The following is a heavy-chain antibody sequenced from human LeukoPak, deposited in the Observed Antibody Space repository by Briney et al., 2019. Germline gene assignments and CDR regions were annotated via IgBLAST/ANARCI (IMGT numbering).Heavy chain of an antibody. CDR2: IYYSGST. Sequence: SETLSLTCTVSGGSISSYYWSWIRQPPGKGLEWIGYIYYSGSTNYNPSLKSRVTISVDTSKNQFSLKLSSVTAADTAVYYCARGIIAARGPYYYYMDVWGKGTTVTVSS. V-gene: IGHV4-59*01. CDR3: ARGIIAARGPYYYYMDV. J-gene: IGHJ6*03. D-gene: IGHD6-6*01. CDR1: GGSISSYY.